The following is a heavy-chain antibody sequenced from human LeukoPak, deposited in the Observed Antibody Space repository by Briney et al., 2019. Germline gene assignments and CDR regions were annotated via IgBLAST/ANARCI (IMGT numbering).Heavy chain of an antibody. Sequence: ASVKVSCKASGYTFTSYGISWVRQAPGQGLEWMGIINPSGGATTYAQKFQGRVTMTSDMSTSTVYMELSSLRSEDTAVYYCARLEPSLRGSTFDYWGQGTLVTVSS. V-gene: IGHV1-46*01. CDR1: GYTFTSYG. CDR2: INPSGGAT. CDR3: ARLEPSLRGSTFDY. J-gene: IGHJ4*02. D-gene: IGHD5/OR15-5a*01.